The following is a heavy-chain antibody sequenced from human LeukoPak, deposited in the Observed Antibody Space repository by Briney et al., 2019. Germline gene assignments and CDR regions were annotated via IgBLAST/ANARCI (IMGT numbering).Heavy chain of an antibody. J-gene: IGHJ2*01. V-gene: IGHV3-30-3*01. CDR1: GFTFSSYA. Sequence: PGRSLRLSCAASGFTFSSYAMHWVRQAPGKGLEWVAVISYDGSNKYYADSVKGRFTISRDNAKNSLYLQMNSLRAEDTAVYYCARDQSYGNWYFDLWGRGTMVTVSS. CDR2: ISYDGSNK. D-gene: IGHD4-17*01. CDR3: ARDQSYGNWYFDL.